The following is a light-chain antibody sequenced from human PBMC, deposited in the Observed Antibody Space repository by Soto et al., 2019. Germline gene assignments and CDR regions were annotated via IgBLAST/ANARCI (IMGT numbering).Light chain of an antibody. CDR1: ESVSSY. J-gene: IGKJ5*01. CDR2: DAT. Sequence: EIVLTQSPGTLSLSPGERATLSCRASESVSSYLAWYQQKPGQVPRLLIYDATNRATGIPARFSGSGSRTDFTLTISGLEPEDSAVYYCQQRSNWPLITFGQGTRLEIK. CDR3: QQRSNWPLIT. V-gene: IGKV3-11*01.